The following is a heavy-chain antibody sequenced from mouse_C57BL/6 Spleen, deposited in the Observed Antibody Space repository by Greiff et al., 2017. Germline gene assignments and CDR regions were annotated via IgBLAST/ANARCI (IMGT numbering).Heavy chain of an antibody. J-gene: IGHJ4*01. V-gene: IGHV1-22*01. D-gene: IGHD2-5*01. CDR2: INPNNGGT. CDR3: ARTLYYSNYAMDY. CDR1: GYTFTDYN. Sequence: EVKLLESGPELVKPGASVKMSCKASGYTFTDYNMHWVKQSHGKSLEWIGYINPNNGGTSYNQKFKGKATLTVNKSSSTAYMELRSLTSEDSAVYYCARTLYYSNYAMDYWGQGTSVTVSS.